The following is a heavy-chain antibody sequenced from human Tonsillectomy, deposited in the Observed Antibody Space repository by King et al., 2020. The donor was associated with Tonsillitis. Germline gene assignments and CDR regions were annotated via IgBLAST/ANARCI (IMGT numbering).Heavy chain of an antibody. J-gene: IGHJ3*02. CDR3: AKDIRVTPISAAFDI. CDR2: ISWSSGSI. CDR1: GFTFDDYA. Sequence: VQLVESGGGLVQPGRSLRLSCAASGFTFDDYAMHWVRQAPGKGLEWVSGISWSSGSIGYADSVKGRFTISRDNAKNSLYLQMNSLRAEDTALYYCAKDIRVTPISAAFDIWGQGTMVTVSS. V-gene: IGHV3-9*01. D-gene: IGHD2/OR15-2a*01.